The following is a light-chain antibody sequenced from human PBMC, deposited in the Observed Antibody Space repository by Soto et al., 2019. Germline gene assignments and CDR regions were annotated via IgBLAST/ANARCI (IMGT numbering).Light chain of an antibody. CDR1: QSVSSY. CDR2: DTL. J-gene: IGKJ1*01. V-gene: IGKV3-15*01. Sequence: EIVLTQSPATLSLSPGERATLSCRASQSVSSYLAWYQQKPGQAPRLLIYDTLTRATGIPARFRGNGSGTEFTLTISGLQSDDSALYYCHQYNNWPPWTFGPGTKVDIK. CDR3: HQYNNWPPWT.